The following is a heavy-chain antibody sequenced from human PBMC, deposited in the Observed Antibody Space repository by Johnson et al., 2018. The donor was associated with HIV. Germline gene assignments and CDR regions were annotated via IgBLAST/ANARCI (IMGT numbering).Heavy chain of an antibody. Sequence: QVQLVESGGGVVQPGTSLRLSCAASGFTFSSFAMHWVRQAPGKGLAWMAFISYDGSNKYFTDSVRGRFTISRDNSKNTLFLQMNSLRAEDTAVYYCGRRFYVSSAFDIWGQGTLVTVSS. CDR1: GFTFSSFA. D-gene: IGHD3-22*01. CDR3: GRRFYVSSAFDI. J-gene: IGHJ3*02. CDR2: ISYDGSNK. V-gene: IGHV3-30-3*01.